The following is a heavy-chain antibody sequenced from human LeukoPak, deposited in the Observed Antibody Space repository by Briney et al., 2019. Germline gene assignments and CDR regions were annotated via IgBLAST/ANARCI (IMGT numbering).Heavy chain of an antibody. CDR3: GRGLYCSADIFSGGDAPYI. J-gene: IGHJ3*02. D-gene: IGHD2-15*01. V-gene: IGHV4-4*07. CDR1: GAPIKYFH. CDR2: SYARGSS. Sequence: PSATLSLTCSVSGAPIKYFHWSWLRQHAGQEREGIGRSYARGSSHYNPSLTSRVTMSVDTSKNQFSLKLSSVTAADTAVYYCGRGLYCSADIFSGGDAPYIWGQGTMVSVSS.